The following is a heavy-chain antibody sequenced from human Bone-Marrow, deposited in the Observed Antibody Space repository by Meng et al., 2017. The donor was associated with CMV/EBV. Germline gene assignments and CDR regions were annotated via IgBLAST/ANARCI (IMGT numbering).Heavy chain of an antibody. D-gene: IGHD2-2*01. V-gene: IGHV1-2*02. CDR3: ARVEPATIPHYYNGLNV. CDR2: INPNSGGT. J-gene: IGHJ6*02. Sequence: ASVKVSCKASGYTFTGYSMHWVRQAPGQGLEWMGWINPNSGGTNYAQKFQGRVTMTRDKSISTAYMELSRLRSDDTAVYYCARVEPATIPHYYNGLNVCGQGTTVTVSS. CDR1: GYTFTGYS.